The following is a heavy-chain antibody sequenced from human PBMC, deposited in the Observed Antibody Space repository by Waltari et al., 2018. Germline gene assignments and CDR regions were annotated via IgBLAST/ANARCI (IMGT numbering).Heavy chain of an antibody. J-gene: IGHJ4*02. V-gene: IGHV3-48*03. Sequence: EVQLVESGGGLVQPGGSLGLSCAAVGFTFSSYEMNWVRQAPGKGLEWVSYISSSGSTIYYADSVKGRFTISRDNAKNSLYLQMNSLRAEDTAVYYCASRGYYYDSSGYYIDYWGQGTLVTVSS. CDR2: ISSSGSTI. CDR3: ASRGYYYDSSGYYIDY. D-gene: IGHD3-22*01. CDR1: GFTFSSYE.